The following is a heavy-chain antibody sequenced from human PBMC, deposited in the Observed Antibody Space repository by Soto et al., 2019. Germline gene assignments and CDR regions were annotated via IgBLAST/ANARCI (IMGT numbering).Heavy chain of an antibody. J-gene: IGHJ6*02. Sequence: PGESLKISCKGSGYSFTSYWIGWVRQMPGKGLEWMGIIYPGDSDTRYSPSFQGQVTISADKSISTAYLQWSSLKASDTAMYYCARFFFGEDTAMVLEDYYYGMDVWGQGTLVTVSS. CDR1: GYSFTSYW. V-gene: IGHV5-51*01. CDR3: ARFFFGEDTAMVLEDYYYGMDV. D-gene: IGHD5-18*01. CDR2: IYPGDSDT.